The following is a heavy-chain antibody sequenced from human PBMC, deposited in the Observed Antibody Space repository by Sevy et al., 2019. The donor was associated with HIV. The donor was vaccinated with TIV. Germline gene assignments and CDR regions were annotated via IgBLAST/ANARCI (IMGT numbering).Heavy chain of an antibody. Sequence: KQSQTLSLTCAISGDSVSSNSAAWNWIRQSPSRGLEWLGRTYYRSKWYNDYAVSVKSPITINPDTSKNQFSLQLNSVTPEDTAVYYCARDMEQLVPSYYYYGMDVWGQGTTVTVSS. CDR3: ARDMEQLVPSYYYYGMDV. J-gene: IGHJ6*02. CDR1: GDSVSSNSAA. CDR2: TYYRSKWYN. V-gene: IGHV6-1*01. D-gene: IGHD6-6*01.